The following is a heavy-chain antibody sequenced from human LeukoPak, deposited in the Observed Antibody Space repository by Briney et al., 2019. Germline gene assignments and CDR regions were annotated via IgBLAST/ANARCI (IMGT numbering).Heavy chain of an antibody. CDR2: IYPSDSDT. Sequence: NTGESLKISCKGSGYSFTNYWIGWVRQMPGKGLEWMGIIYPSDSDTKYSPPFQGQVTISADKSINTASLQWSSLKASDTAIYYCARRRDGYNYYFDYWGQGTLVTVSS. V-gene: IGHV5-51*01. CDR1: GYSFTNYW. D-gene: IGHD5-24*01. J-gene: IGHJ4*02. CDR3: ARRRDGYNYYFDY.